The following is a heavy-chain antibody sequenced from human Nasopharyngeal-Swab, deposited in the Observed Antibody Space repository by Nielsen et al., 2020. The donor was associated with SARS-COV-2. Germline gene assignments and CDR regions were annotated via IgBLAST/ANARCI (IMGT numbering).Heavy chain of an antibody. CDR1: GFAFSPFA. D-gene: IGHD5-18*01. V-gene: IGHV3-30-3*02. CDR2: ISKDGVSK. CDR3: AKQSWGYSYGYYFDY. Sequence: GESLKISCAASGFAFSPFAMHWVRQAPGKGLEWVAFISKDGVSKYYADSIKGRFTISRDNSKNTLYLQMNSLRAEDTAVYYCAKQSWGYSYGYYFDYWGQGTLVTVSS. J-gene: IGHJ4*02.